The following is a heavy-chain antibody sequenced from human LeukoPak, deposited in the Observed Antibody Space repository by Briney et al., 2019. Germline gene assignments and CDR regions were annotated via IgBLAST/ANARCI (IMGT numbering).Heavy chain of an antibody. CDR2: ISYDGSNK. D-gene: IGHD3-10*01. J-gene: IGHJ4*02. Sequence: GGSLRLSCAASGFTFSSYAMHWVRQAPGKGLEWVAVISYDGSNKYYADSVKGRFTISRDNSKNTLYLQMNSLRAEDTAVYYCAREDYGSGKDYWGQGTLVTVSS. CDR3: AREDYGSGKDY. V-gene: IGHV3-30*04. CDR1: GFTFSSYA.